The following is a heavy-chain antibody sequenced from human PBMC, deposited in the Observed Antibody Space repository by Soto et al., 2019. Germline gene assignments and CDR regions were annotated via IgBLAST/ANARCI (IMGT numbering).Heavy chain of an antibody. J-gene: IGHJ5*02. CDR2: IIPLFGTT. CDR3: ARGATHGSSWYFWFDP. Sequence: QVQLVQSGAEVRMPGSSVKVSCKASGGTFSTYPINWVRQAPGQGLEWMGGIIPLFGTTNYAQKFKGRVTITADESTSTSYRELSSLRAEDPAVYYCARGATHGSSWYFWFDPWGQGTLVTVSS. CDR1: GGTFSTYP. V-gene: IGHV1-69*01. D-gene: IGHD6-13*01.